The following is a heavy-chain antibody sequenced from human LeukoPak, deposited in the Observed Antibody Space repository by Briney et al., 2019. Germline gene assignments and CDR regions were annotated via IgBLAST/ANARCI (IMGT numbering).Heavy chain of an antibody. D-gene: IGHD5-24*01. V-gene: IGHV1-18*01. CDR1: GYTFTSYG. CDR2: ISAYNGNT. CDR3: ARESRTVEMGTSIHGHWFDP. J-gene: IGHJ5*02. Sequence: AASVKVSCKASGYTFTSYGISWVRQAPGQGLEWMGWISAYNGNTNYAQKLQGRVTMTTDTSTSTAYVELRSLRSDDTAVYYCARESRTVEMGTSIHGHWFDPWGQGTLVTVSS.